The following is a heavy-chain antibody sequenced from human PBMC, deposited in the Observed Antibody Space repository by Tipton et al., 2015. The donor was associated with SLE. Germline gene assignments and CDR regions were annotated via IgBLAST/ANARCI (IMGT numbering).Heavy chain of an antibody. J-gene: IGHJ4*02. CDR2: IYHSGNT. CDR3: AKDYNYDYPDYN. V-gene: IGHV4-59*12. CDR1: GGSISNYS. D-gene: IGHD4-17*01. Sequence: TLSLTCTVSGGSISNYSWSWTRQPPGKGLDWIWSIYHSGNTYSNPSLRSRATISIDKSRNQFSLKLNSVTAADTAVYYCAKDYNYDYPDYNWGQGTLVIVSS.